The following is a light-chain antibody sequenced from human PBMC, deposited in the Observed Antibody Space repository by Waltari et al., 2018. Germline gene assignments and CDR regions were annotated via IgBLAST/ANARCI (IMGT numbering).Light chain of an antibody. CDR1: QTIRTTY. J-gene: IGKJ4*01. CDR3: QQYDSSPLT. Sequence: ETMLTQSPGTLSLSPGERATLSCRVSQTIRTTYLAWYQQKPGQAPTPLIYGASSRATGVPERFSGSGSGTDFSLTISSLEPEDFAVYYCQQYDSSPLTFGGGTKVEIK. CDR2: GAS. V-gene: IGKV3-20*01.